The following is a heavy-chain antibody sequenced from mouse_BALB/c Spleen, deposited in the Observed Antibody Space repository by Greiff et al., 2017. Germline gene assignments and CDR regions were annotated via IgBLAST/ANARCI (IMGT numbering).Heavy chain of an antibody. Sequence: VKLMESGAELVRPGVSVKISCKGSGYTFTDYAMHWVKQSHAKSLEWIGVISTYYGDASYNQKFKGKATMTVDKSSSTAYMELARLTSEDSAIYYCARKKYGNYFFDYWGQGTTLTVSS. J-gene: IGHJ2*01. D-gene: IGHD2-10*02. CDR2: ISTYYGDA. V-gene: IGHV1S137*01. CDR1: GYTFTDYA. CDR3: ARKKYGNYFFDY.